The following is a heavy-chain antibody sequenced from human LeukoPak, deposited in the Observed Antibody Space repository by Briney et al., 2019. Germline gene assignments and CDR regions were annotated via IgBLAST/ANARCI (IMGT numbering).Heavy chain of an antibody. CDR3: ARTPIYYFDNSGYYN. CDR2: INHSGST. J-gene: IGHJ4*02. D-gene: IGHD3-22*01. V-gene: IGHV4-39*07. CDR1: GGSISSSSYY. Sequence: SGTLSLTCTVSGGSISSSSYYWGWIRQPPGKGLEWIGEINHSGSTNYNPSLKSRVTMSVDTSKKQFSLRLSSVTAADTAVYYCARTPIYYFDNSGYYNWGQGTLVTVSS.